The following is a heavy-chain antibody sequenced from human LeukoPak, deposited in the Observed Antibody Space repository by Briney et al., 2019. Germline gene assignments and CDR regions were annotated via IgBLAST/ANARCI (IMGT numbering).Heavy chain of an antibody. Sequence: PGGSLRLSCAASGFTFSSYGMHWVRQAPGKGLEWVAVISYDGSNKYYADSVKGRFTISRDNSKNTLYLQMNSLRAEDTAVYYCAKLLPPDCSSTSCDSTPYNSWGQGTLVTVSS. CDR2: ISYDGSNK. CDR1: GFTFSSYG. V-gene: IGHV3-30*18. J-gene: IGHJ4*02. CDR3: AKLLPPDCSSTSCDSTPYNS. D-gene: IGHD2-2*01.